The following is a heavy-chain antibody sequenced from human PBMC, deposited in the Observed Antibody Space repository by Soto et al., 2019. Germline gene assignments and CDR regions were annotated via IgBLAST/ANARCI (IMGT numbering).Heavy chain of an antibody. CDR1: GGYISRYY. J-gene: IGHJ6*02. D-gene: IGHD3-16*01. Sequence: PSETLSLTLTGPGGYISRYYWSWIRQPSGKVLEWVDYIDYSGTTNDIRDLMSRVTILVDKSKNQFSLKRSSGTGADAAVYYCARGPDGGSWLQRGMDVWGQGTTVTVSS. CDR3: ARGPDGGSWLQRGMDV. V-gene: IGHV4-59*01. CDR2: IDYSGTT.